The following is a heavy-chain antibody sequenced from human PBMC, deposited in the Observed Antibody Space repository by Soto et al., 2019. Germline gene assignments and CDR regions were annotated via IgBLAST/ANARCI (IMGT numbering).Heavy chain of an antibody. J-gene: IGHJ4*02. D-gene: IGHD2-2*01. CDR2: ISGSGAYT. CDR1: GFTVSNNY. V-gene: IGHV3-23*01. CDR3: ARDRHPYSTKYYFDY. Sequence: PGGSLRLSCAASGFTVSNNYMSWVRQPPGKGLEWVSSISGSGAYTYYADSVQGRFTISRDNSKNTLNLQMNSLRAEDTAVYYCARDRHPYSTKYYFDYWGQGTLVTVSS.